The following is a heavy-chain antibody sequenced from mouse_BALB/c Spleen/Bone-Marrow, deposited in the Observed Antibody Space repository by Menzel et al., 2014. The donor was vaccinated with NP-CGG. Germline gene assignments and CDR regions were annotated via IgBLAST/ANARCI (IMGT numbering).Heavy chain of an antibody. CDR3: AKYYYVNSLFAY. J-gene: IGHJ3*01. D-gene: IGHD1-1*01. V-gene: IGHV14-3*02. Sequence: EAQLAESGAELVKPGASVKLSCTASGFNIKDTYMHWVKQRPEQGLEWIGRIDPANGNTKYDPKFQGKATITADTSSNTAYLQLSSLTSEDTAVYYCAKYYYVNSLFAYWGQGTLVTFSA. CDR1: GFNIKDTY. CDR2: IDPANGNT.